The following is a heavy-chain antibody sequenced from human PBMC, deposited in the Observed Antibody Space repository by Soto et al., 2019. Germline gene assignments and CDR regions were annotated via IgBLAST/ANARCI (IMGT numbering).Heavy chain of an antibody. D-gene: IGHD1-26*01. CDR2: ISGSGGST. CDR1: GFTFSSYA. J-gene: IGHJ4*02. V-gene: IGHV3-23*01. Sequence: PGWSLRLSCAASGFTFSSYAMSWVRQAPGKGLEWVSAISGSGGSTYYADSVKGRFTISRDNSKNTLYLQMNSLRAEDTAVYYCAKDTFIVGAPSYFDYWGQGTMVSVSA. CDR3: AKDTFIVGAPSYFDY.